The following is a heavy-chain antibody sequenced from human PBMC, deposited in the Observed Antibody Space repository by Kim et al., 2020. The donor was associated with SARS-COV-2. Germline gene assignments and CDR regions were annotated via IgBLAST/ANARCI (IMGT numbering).Heavy chain of an antibody. CDR1: GGTFSSYA. D-gene: IGHD4-17*01. CDR2: IIPIFGTA. Sequence: SVKVSCKASGGTFSSYAISWVRQAPGQGLEWMGGIIPIFGTANYAQKFQGRVTITADKSTSTAYMELSSLRSEDTAVYYCARDLTRQGSHYGDYPWFDPWGQGTLVTVSS. V-gene: IGHV1-69*06. J-gene: IGHJ5*02. CDR3: ARDLTRQGSHYGDYPWFDP.